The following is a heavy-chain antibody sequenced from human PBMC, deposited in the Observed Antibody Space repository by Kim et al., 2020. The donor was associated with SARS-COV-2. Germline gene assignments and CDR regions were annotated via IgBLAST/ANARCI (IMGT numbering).Heavy chain of an antibody. CDR1: GFTFSNAW. CDR3: TTARYNWNYAFDI. Sequence: GGSLRLSCAASGFTFSNAWMSWVRQAPGKGLEWVGRIKSKTDGGTTDYAAPVKGRFTISRDDSKNTLYLQMNSLKTEDTAVYYCTTARYNWNYAFDIWGQGTIVSVSS. V-gene: IGHV3-15*01. J-gene: IGHJ3*02. CDR2: IKSKTDGGTT. D-gene: IGHD1-7*01.